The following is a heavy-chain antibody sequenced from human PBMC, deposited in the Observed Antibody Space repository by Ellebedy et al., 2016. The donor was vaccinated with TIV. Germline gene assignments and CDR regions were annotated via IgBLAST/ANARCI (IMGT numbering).Heavy chain of an antibody. Sequence: GESLKISXAASGFTFSSYAMSWVRQAPGKGLEWVSAISGSGGSTYYADSVKGRFTISRDNSKNTLYLQMNSLRAEDTAVYYCVKGIWEQWPFDYWGQGTLVTVSS. CDR1: GFTFSSYA. CDR2: ISGSGGST. CDR3: VKGIWEQWPFDY. V-gene: IGHV3-23*01. J-gene: IGHJ4*02. D-gene: IGHD6-19*01.